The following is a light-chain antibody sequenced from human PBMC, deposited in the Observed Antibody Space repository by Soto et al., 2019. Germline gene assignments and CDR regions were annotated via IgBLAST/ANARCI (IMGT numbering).Light chain of an antibody. J-gene: IGKJ4*01. CDR2: GAS. CDR1: QSVSNNW. V-gene: IGKV3-20*01. CDR3: QQYGSSPLT. Sequence: ETVLTQSPGTLSWSPGERATLSCRASQSVSNNWIAWYQQKPGQAPRLLIYGASSRATGIPDRFSGSGSGTDFTLTSSRLEPEDVAVYYCQQYGSSPLTFGGGTNVEIK.